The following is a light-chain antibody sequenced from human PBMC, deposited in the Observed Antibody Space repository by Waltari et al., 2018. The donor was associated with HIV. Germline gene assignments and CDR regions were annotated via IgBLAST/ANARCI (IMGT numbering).Light chain of an antibody. J-gene: IGLJ1*01. Sequence: QSVLTQPPSASGTPGPRVPISCSGSSSNIGSNYVYWYQQLPGTAPKLLIYRNNQRPSGVPDRFSGSKSGTSASLAISGLRSEDEADYYCAVWGDSLNSYVFGTGTEVTVL. CDR2: RNN. V-gene: IGLV1-47*01. CDR1: SSNIGSNY. CDR3: AVWGDSLNSYV.